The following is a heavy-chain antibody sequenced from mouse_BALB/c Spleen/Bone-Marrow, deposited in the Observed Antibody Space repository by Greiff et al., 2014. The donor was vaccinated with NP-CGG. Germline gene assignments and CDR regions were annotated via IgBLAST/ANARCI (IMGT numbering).Heavy chain of an antibody. CDR3: ARGGLHYFDY. Sequence: DLVKPGASVKLSCKASGYTFTSYWINWRKQRPGQGLEWIGRIAPGSGSTYYNEMFKGKATLIVDTSSSTAYIQLSSLSSEDSAVYFCARGGLHYFDYWGQGTTLTVSS. V-gene: IGHV1S41*01. J-gene: IGHJ2*01. CDR2: IAPGSGST. CDR1: GYTFTSYW. D-gene: IGHD3-3*01.